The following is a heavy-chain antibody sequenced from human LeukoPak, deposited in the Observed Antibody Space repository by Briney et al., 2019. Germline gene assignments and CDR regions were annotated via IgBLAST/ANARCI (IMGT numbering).Heavy chain of an antibody. CDR2: IYSGGST. Sequence: GGSLRLSCAASGFIVSSNYMSWVRQAPGKGLEWVSVIYSGGSTYYADSVKGRFTISRHNSKNTLYLQMNSLRAEDTAVYYCARGYYDILTGYYTNDAFDIWGPGTMVTVSS. CDR3: ARGYYDILTGYYTNDAFDI. V-gene: IGHV3-53*04. CDR1: GFIVSSNY. J-gene: IGHJ3*02. D-gene: IGHD3-9*01.